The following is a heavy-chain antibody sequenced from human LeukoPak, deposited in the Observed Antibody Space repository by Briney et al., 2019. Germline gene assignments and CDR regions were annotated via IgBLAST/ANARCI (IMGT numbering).Heavy chain of an antibody. Sequence: ASVKVSCKASGGTFSIYSIIWVRQAPGQGLEWMGGLIPIFGTANYAQKFKGRVTTTTDESTSTAYMALSSLRSEDTAVYYCARSVAYYYYYMDVWGKGTTVTVSS. V-gene: IGHV1-69*05. CDR2: LIPIFGTA. CDR3: ARSVAYYYYYMDV. J-gene: IGHJ6*03. CDR1: GGTFSIYS.